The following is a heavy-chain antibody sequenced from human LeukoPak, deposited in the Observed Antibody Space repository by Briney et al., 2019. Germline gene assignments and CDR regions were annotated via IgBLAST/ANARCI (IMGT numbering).Heavy chain of an antibody. J-gene: IGHJ4*02. Sequence: PGGSLRLSCAGSGFIFTNYAMSWVRQAPGKGLEWVSAVTGSGGSTFYADSVKGRFTISRDNSKNTLYLQMNSLRVEDTALYYCAKRRGPTYGDFDYWGQGTLVTVSS. CDR1: GFIFTNYA. CDR3: AKRRGPTYGDFDY. CDR2: VTGSGGST. D-gene: IGHD4-17*01. V-gene: IGHV3-23*01.